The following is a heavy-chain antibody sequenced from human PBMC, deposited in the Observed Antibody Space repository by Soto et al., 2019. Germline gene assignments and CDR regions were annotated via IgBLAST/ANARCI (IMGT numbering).Heavy chain of an antibody. CDR1: GGSVSSGLYF. J-gene: IGHJ5*02. D-gene: IGHD4-17*01. Sequence: QVQLQESGPGLVKPSDTLSLTCTVSGGSVSSGLYFWGWIRQPPGKGLEWIGNIYYNGSTGYNPSLKSRVTTSVDTSKNQFSLKLTSATAADTAVYYCARVDFGDYAWFHPWGRGTLVAVSS. CDR3: ARVDFGDYAWFHP. V-gene: IGHV4-61*01. CDR2: IYYNGST.